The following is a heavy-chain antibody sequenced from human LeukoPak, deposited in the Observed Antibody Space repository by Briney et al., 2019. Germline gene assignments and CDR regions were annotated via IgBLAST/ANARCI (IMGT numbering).Heavy chain of an antibody. CDR2: IWYDGSNK. V-gene: IGHV3-33*01. J-gene: IGHJ6*02. D-gene: IGHD4-23*01. CDR1: GFTFSSYG. CDR3: ARETPLKYGMDV. Sequence: GASLRLSCAASGFTFSSYGMHWVRQAPGKGLEWVAVIWYDGSNKYYADSVKGRFTISRDNSKNTLYLQMNSLRAEDTAVYYCARETPLKYGMDVWGQGTTVTVSS.